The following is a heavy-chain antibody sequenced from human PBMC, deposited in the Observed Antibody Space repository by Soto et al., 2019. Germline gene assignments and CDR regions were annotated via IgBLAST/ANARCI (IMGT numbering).Heavy chain of an antibody. CDR3: ARDDDYGYNGFGY. CDR1: GFTFSRYG. Sequence: QVQLVESGGGVVQPGRSLRLSCAASGFTFSRYGMHWVRQAPGKGVEWVAVILDDGSDQNYADSVKGRFAISRDNSKNSLYLQMNSLRAEDTAVYSWARDDDYGYNGFGYWGSGTLVTVSS. CDR2: ILDDGSDQ. V-gene: IGHV3-33*01. J-gene: IGHJ4*02. D-gene: IGHD4-17*01.